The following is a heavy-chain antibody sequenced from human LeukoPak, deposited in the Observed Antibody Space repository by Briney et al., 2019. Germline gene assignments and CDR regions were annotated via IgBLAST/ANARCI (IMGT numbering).Heavy chain of an antibody. CDR1: GFTVSTNY. J-gene: IGHJ3*02. V-gene: IGHV3-53*01. D-gene: IGHD1-14*01. Sequence: PGGSLRLSCAASGFTVSTNYMSWVRQAPGKGAEWVSVMYSDGSTYYADSMKGRFTISRDNSKNTLYLQMNSLRAEDTAVYYCARTTVGNGHDAFDIWGQGTMVTVSS. CDR3: ARTTVGNGHDAFDI. CDR2: MYSDGST.